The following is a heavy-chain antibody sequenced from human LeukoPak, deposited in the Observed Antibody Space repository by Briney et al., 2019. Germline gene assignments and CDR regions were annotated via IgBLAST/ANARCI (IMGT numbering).Heavy chain of an antibody. CDR1: GYTFTGYY. CDR3: ARDKGYYDFWSGYPTNTFDY. Sequence: GASVKVSCKASGYTFTGYYMHWVRQAPGQGLEWMGWINPNSGGTNYAQKFQGRVTMTRDTSISTAYMELSRLRSDDTAVYYCARDKGYYDFWSGYPTNTFDYWGQGTLVTVSS. J-gene: IGHJ4*02. CDR2: INPNSGGT. D-gene: IGHD3-3*01. V-gene: IGHV1-2*02.